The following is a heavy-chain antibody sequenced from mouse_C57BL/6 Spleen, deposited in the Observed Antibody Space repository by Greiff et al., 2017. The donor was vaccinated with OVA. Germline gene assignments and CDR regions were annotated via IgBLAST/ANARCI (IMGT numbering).Heavy chain of an antibody. CDR3: ARYYGNYIYAMDY. J-gene: IGHJ4*01. CDR1: GYTFTSYW. CDR2: IYPSDSET. Sequence: QVQLQQPGAELVRPGSSVKLSCKASGYTFTSYWMDWVKQRPGQGLEWIGNIYPSDSETHYNQKFKDKATLTVDKSSSTAYMQLSSLTSEDSAVYYCARYYGNYIYAMDYWGQGTSVTVSS. V-gene: IGHV1-61*01. D-gene: IGHD2-1*01.